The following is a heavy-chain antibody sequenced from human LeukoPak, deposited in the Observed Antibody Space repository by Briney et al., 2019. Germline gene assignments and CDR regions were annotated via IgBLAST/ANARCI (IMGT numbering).Heavy chain of an antibody. D-gene: IGHD1-26*01. V-gene: IGHV3-73*01. CDR3: TGDSGTYNWFDP. CDR2: IDKKDKGYATAT. Sequence: GGSLKLSCAASGFTFSGSAIHWVRQSSGKGLEWVGQIDKKDKGYATATAYAASVKGRFTISRDDSINTAYLQMKSLKTEDTALYYCTGDSGTYNWFDPWGRGTLVTVPS. J-gene: IGHJ5*02. CDR1: GFTFSGSA.